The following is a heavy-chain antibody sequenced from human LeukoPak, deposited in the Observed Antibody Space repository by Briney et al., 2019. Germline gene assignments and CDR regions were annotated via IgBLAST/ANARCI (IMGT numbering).Heavy chain of an antibody. CDR3: ARVGYCSSATCYTDY. J-gene: IGHJ4*02. D-gene: IGHD2-2*02. V-gene: IGHV1-2*02. CDR2: INPNSGGT. CDR1: GYTFTGHY. Sequence: GASVKVSCKASGYTFTGHYMHWVRQAPGQGLEWMGWINPNSGGTNYAQKFQGRVTMTRDTSISTAYMELSRLRSDDTAVYYCARVGYCSSATCYTDYWGQGTLVTVSS.